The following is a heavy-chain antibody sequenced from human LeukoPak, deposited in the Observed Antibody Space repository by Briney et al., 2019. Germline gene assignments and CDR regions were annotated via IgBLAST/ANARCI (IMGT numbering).Heavy chain of an antibody. V-gene: IGHV1-2*02. CDR2: INPNSGGT. D-gene: IGHD2-2*02. CDR3: ARVVGYCSSTSCYINPVAYFDY. Sequence: GASVKVSCKASGYTFTGYYMHWVRQAPGQGLEWMGWINPNSGGTNYAQKFQGRVTMTRDTSISTAYMELSRLRSDDTAVYYCARVVGYCSSTSCYINPVAYFDYWGQGTLVTVSS. J-gene: IGHJ4*02. CDR1: GYTFTGYY.